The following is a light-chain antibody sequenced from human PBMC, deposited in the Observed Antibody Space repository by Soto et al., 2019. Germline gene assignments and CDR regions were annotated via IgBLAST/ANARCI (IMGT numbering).Light chain of an antibody. J-gene: IGKJ4*01. V-gene: IGKV3-20*01. Sequence: EIVLTQSPGTLSLSPGERGTLSCRASQSVSSNYLAWYQQKPGQAPRLLIYGASSRATGIPDRFSGSGSGTDFTLTISRLEPEDFALYYCRQYGSSPLTFGGGTKVEIK. CDR3: RQYGSSPLT. CDR1: QSVSSNY. CDR2: GAS.